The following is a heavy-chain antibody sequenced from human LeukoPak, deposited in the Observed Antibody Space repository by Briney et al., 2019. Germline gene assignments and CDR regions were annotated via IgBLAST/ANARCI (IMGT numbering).Heavy chain of an antibody. CDR3: ARVFSYPLRAPFDP. Sequence: SETLSLTCAVYGGSSSGYYWSWIRQPPGMGLEWIGYIFYSGSTNYNPSLKSRVTISVDTSKNQFSLKLSSVTAADTAVYYCARVFSYPLRAPFDPWGQGTLVTVSS. V-gene: IGHV4-59*01. J-gene: IGHJ5*02. D-gene: IGHD3-3*01. CDR1: GGSSSGYY. CDR2: IFYSGST.